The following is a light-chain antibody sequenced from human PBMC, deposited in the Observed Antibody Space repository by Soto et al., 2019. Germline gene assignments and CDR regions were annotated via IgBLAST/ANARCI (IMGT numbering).Light chain of an antibody. CDR2: HAS. Sequence: ETVMTQSPASLSVSPGERAPLSCRASHSVSNNLAWYQQKPGQAPRLLIYHASTRAPGIPARFSGSGSGTALTLTLSSVQSEYSAVYYCQHYNSWPLTFGGGTNVEIK. V-gene: IGKV3-15*01. J-gene: IGKJ4*01. CDR3: QHYNSWPLT. CDR1: HSVSNN.